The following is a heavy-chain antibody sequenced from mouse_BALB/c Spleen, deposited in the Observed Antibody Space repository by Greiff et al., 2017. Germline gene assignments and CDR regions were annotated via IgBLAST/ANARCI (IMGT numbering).Heavy chain of an antibody. CDR2: ISNGGGST. D-gene: IGHD1-1*01. CDR1: GFTFRRYT. V-gene: IGHV5-12-2*01. Sequence: VKLVESGGGLVQPGGSLKISCAASGFTFRRYTMSWVCQTPEKRLEWVAYISNGGGSTYYPDTVKGRFTISRDNAKNTLYLQMSSLKSEDTAMYYCARQILRYYAMDYWGQGTAVTVSS. J-gene: IGHJ4*01. CDR3: ARQILRYYAMDY.